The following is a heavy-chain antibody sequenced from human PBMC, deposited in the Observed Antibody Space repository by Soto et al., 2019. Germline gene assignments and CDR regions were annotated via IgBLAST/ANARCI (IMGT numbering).Heavy chain of an antibody. J-gene: IGHJ4*02. CDR2: INHSGST. Sequence: SETLSLTCAVYGGSFSGYYWSWIRQPPGKGLEWIGEINHSGSTNYNPSLKSRVTISVDTSKNQFSLKLSSVTAADTAVYYCARAGRSYYYGSGSQSPFDYWGQGTLVTVSS. D-gene: IGHD3-10*01. CDR1: GGSFSGYY. CDR3: ARAGRSYYYGSGSQSPFDY. V-gene: IGHV4-34*01.